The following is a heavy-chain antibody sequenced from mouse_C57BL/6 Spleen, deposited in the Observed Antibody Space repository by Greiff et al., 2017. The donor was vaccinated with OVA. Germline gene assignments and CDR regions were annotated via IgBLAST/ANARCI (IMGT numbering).Heavy chain of an antibody. J-gene: IGHJ3*01. Sequence: EVQLQQSGAELVRPGASVKLSCTASGFNIKDDYMHWVKQRPEQGLEWIGWIDPENGDTEYASKFQGKATITADTSSNTAYLQLSSLTSEDTAVYYCTRWLLSTFAYWGQGTLVTVAA. CDR1: GFNIKDDY. CDR3: TRWLLSTFAY. D-gene: IGHD2-3*01. V-gene: IGHV14-4*01. CDR2: IDPENGDT.